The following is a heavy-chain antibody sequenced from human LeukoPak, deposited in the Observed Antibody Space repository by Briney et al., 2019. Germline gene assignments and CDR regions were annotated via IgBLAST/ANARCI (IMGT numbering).Heavy chain of an antibody. D-gene: IGHD1-26*01. J-gene: IGHJ4*02. CDR2: MNPNSGNT. Sequence: GASVKVSCKASGYTFTSYDINWVRQAAGQGGEWMGWMNPNSGNTGYAQKFQGRVTMTRNTSISTAYMELSSLRSEDTAVYYCARGGSKWEPEDYWGQGTLVTVSS. CDR3: ARGGSKWEPEDY. CDR1: GYTFTSYD. V-gene: IGHV1-8*01.